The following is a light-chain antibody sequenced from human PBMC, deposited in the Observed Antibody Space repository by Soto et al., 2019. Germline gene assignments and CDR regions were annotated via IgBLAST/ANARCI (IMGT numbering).Light chain of an antibody. CDR3: QQYGSSPPIT. Sequence: EIVLTQSPGTLSLSPGERATLSRRASQSVRSGYFAWYQQKPGQAPRLLIFAVSSRATGIPDRFSGTGSGTDFTLTISRLEPEDFAVYYCQQYGSSPPITFGQGTRLEIK. J-gene: IGKJ5*01. CDR1: QSVRSGY. CDR2: AVS. V-gene: IGKV3-20*01.